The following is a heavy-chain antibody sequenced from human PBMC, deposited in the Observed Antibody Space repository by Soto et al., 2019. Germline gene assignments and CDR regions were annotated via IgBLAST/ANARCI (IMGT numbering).Heavy chain of an antibody. D-gene: IGHD5-12*01. CDR3: AHDSYNGYELIDY. CDR1: GYSLNTTRVG. J-gene: IGHJ4*02. Sequence: QITLRESGPTLVKPTQTLTLTCTFSGYSLNTTRVGVGWIRQPPGKAMERLALIYWDDDKGYTPFLKSRLTITKDTTKNQMVLTMNHTDPVETTTYYCAHDSYNGYELIDYWGQGTLVTVSS. V-gene: IGHV2-5*02. CDR2: IYWDDDK.